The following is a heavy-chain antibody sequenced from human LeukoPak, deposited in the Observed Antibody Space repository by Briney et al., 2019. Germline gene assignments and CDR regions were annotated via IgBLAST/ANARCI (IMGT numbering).Heavy chain of an antibody. CDR2: TSYDGSDK. CDR3: AKGRDDMDV. Sequence: GGSLRLSCAASGFTFSSYGMHWVRQAPGKGLEWVAATSYDGSDKYYADSVKGRFTISRDNSKNTLFLQMNSLRDEDTAVYYCAKGRDDMDVWGKGTMVTVSS. V-gene: IGHV3-30*18. J-gene: IGHJ6*04. CDR1: GFTFSSYG.